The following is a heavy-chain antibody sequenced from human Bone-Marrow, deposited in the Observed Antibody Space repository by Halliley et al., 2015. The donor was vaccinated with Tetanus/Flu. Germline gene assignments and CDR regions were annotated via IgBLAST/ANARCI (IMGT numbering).Heavy chain of an antibody. V-gene: IGHV3-30-3*01. CDR1: GFTFRSHT. CDR2: ISYDGDNK. J-gene: IGHJ4*02. D-gene: IGHD3-22*01. CDR3: ASRPSEDHYYAVFDF. Sequence: SLRLSCAASGFTFRSHTLHWVRQVPGKGLEWLAVISYDGDNKYYEDSVKGRFTISRDNAKNSLYLEMNSLRAEDTAVYYCASRPSEDHYYAVFDFWGQGALVTVSS.